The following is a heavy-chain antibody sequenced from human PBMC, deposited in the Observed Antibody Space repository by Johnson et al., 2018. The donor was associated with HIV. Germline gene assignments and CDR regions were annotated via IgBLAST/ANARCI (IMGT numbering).Heavy chain of an antibody. CDR3: ARGSSSGWSGGAFDI. Sequence: VQLVESGGGLVQPGRSLRLSCAASAFTFSDYYMSWIRQAPGKGLEWVSYISSSGSTIYYADSVKGRFTISRDNSKSTLYLQMNSLRAEDTAVYYCARGSSSGWSGGAFDIWGQGTMVTVSS. CDR2: ISSSGSTI. D-gene: IGHD6-19*01. J-gene: IGHJ3*02. CDR1: AFTFSDYY. V-gene: IGHV3-11*04.